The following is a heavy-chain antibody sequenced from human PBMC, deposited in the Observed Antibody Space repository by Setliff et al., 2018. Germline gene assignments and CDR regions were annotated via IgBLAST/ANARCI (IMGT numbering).Heavy chain of an antibody. V-gene: IGHV4-39*02. CDR1: GGSITSRSYY. D-gene: IGHD3-22*01. Sequence: PSETLSLTCSVSGGSITSRSYYWGWIRQSPGKGLEWLGTIYYSGTTYYNSSLRSRVSISTDTSKNEFSLRLSSVTAADTAVYYCARVFSGYFRLVAFDIWGQGTMVTVSS. J-gene: IGHJ3*02. CDR3: ARVFSGYFRLVAFDI. CDR2: IYYSGTT.